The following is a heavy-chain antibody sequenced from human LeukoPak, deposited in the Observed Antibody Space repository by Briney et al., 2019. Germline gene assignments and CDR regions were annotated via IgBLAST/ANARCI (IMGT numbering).Heavy chain of an antibody. CDR2: IYYSGST. Sequence: PSETLSLTCTVSGGSISSYYWSWIRQPPGKGLEWIGYIYYSGSTNYNPSLKSRVTISVDTSKNQFSLKLSSVTAADTAVYYCARDVYYDFWSGYPRYYYYMDVWGKGTTVTVSS. D-gene: IGHD3-3*01. J-gene: IGHJ6*03. V-gene: IGHV4-59*01. CDR1: GGSISSYY. CDR3: ARDVYYDFWSGYPRYYYYMDV.